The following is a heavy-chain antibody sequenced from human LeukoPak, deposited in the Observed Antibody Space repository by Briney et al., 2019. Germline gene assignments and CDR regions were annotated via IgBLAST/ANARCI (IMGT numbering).Heavy chain of an antibody. J-gene: IGHJ4*02. CDR1: GYTFTNFG. D-gene: IGHD3-22*01. CDR2: ISAYNVNT. CDR3: AXXXXXXXXDXXGFPGYYFDY. Sequence: ASVKVSCKASGYTFTNFGISWVRQAPGQGLEWMGWISAYNVNTNYAQKLQGRVTMTTDTSTSTAYMELRSLRSDDTAVYYCAXXXXXXXXDXXGFPGYYFDYWGQGTLVTVSS. V-gene: IGHV1-18*01.